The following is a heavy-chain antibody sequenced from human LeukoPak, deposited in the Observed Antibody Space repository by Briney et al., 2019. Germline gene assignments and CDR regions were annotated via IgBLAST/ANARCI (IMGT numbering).Heavy chain of an antibody. J-gene: IGHJ6*02. D-gene: IGHD6-6*01. CDR1: GFTFSDYY. V-gene: IGHV3-11*01. CDR3: AKGGSSPYYYYYGMDV. CDR2: ISSSGSTI. Sequence: GGSLRLSCAASGFTFSDYYMSWIRQAPGKGLEWVSYISSSGSTIYYADSVKGRFTISRDNAKNSLYLQMNSLRAEDTAVYYCAKGGSSPYYYYYGMDVWGQGTTVTVSS.